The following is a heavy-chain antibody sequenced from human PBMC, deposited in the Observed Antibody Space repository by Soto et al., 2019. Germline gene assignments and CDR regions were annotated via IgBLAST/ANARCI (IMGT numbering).Heavy chain of an antibody. J-gene: IGHJ4*02. CDR3: ARAGGLGAVAVDY. CDR1: GGSISSGGYY. Sequence: SETQSLTCNVSGGSISSGGYYWRWIRQHPGKGLEWIGYIYYSGSTYYNPSLKSRVTISVDRSKNQFSLKLSSVTAADTAVYYCARAGGLGAVAVDYWGQGTLVTVSS. CDR2: IYYSGST. D-gene: IGHD6-19*01. V-gene: IGHV4-31*03.